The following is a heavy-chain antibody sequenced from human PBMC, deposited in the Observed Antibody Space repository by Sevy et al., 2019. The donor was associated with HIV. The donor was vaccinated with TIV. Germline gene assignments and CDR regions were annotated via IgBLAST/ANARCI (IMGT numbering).Heavy chain of an antibody. CDR1: GFTFSSYS. CDR2: ISSSSSYI. J-gene: IGHJ4*02. V-gene: IGHV3-21*01. D-gene: IGHD5-12*01. Sequence: HGGSLRLSCAASGFTFSSYSMNWVRQAPGKGLEWVSSISSSSSYIYYADSVKGRFTISRDNAKNSLYLQMNSLRAEDTAVYYCARDRGYSGYDFDYWGQGTLVTVSS. CDR3: ARDRGYSGYDFDY.